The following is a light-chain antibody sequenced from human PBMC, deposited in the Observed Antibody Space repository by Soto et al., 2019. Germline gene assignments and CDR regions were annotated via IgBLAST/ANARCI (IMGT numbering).Light chain of an antibody. CDR3: QQRNTWPPIT. CDR2: DAS. J-gene: IGKJ5*01. Sequence: EIVLTQSPVTLSLSPGERATLSFRASQSVRTYLAWYQVKPGQAPRLLIYDASRRASGVPARFSGSGSGTDFTHTISRLEPEDFALYYCQQRNTWPPITVGQGTRLEIK. CDR1: QSVRTY. V-gene: IGKV3-11*01.